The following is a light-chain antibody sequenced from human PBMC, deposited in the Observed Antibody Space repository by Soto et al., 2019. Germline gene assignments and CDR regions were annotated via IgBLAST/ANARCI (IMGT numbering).Light chain of an antibody. CDR2: DTS. CDR1: QSRTNSF. CDR3: QQYGTSEII. V-gene: IGKV3-20*01. Sequence: EIVLTQSPCTLSLSPGRRATLSCRASQSRTNSFIAWYQQKPGQAPRLLIYDTSSRATGIPDRFSGSGSGTDFTLTISRLEPEDFAVFFCQQYGTSEIIFGQGTRLE. J-gene: IGKJ5*01.